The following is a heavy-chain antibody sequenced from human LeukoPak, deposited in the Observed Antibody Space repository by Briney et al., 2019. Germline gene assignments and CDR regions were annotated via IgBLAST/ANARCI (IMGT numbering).Heavy chain of an antibody. CDR2: VSYDGTDT. CDR1: GFTFTNYA. Sequence: GGSLRLSCAASGFTFTNYAMNWVRQAPGKGLEWVATVSYDGTDTSYADSVKGRFTISRDNSKNTLYLQMNSLRAEDTAVYYCARDSPIYDSSGYELFDYWGQGTLVTVSS. D-gene: IGHD3-22*01. CDR3: ARDSPIYDSSGYELFDY. J-gene: IGHJ4*02. V-gene: IGHV3-30-3*01.